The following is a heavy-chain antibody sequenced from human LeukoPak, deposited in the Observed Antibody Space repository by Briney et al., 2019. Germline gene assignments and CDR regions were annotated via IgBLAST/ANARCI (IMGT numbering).Heavy chain of an antibody. J-gene: IGHJ4*02. D-gene: IGHD3-22*01. V-gene: IGHV3-23*01. CDR2: ISGSGGST. CDR3: AKDRYYYDSGGYFDY. CDR1: GFTFSSYA. Sequence: PGGSLRLSCAASGFTFSSYAMSWVRQAPGKGLEWVSAISGSGGSTYYADSVKGRFTISRDNSKNTLYLQMNSLRAEDTAVYYCAKDRYYYDSGGYFDYWGQGTLVTVSS.